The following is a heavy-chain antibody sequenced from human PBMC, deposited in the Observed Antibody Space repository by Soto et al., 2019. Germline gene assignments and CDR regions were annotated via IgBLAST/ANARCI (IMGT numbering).Heavy chain of an antibody. CDR3: ARDFRPPYGVRYFDY. CDR1: GFTVSSNY. CDR2: IYSGGST. V-gene: IGHV3-53*04. J-gene: IGHJ4*02. Sequence: EVQMVESGGGLVQPGGSLRLSCAASGFTVSSNYMSWVRQAPGKGLEWVSVIYSGGSTYYADSVKGRFTISRHNSKNTLDLLMNSLRAEDTAVYYCARDFRPPYGVRYFDYWGQGALDTVSS. D-gene: IGHD4-17*01.